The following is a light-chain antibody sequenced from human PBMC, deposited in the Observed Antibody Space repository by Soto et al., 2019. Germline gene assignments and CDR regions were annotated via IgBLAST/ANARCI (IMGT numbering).Light chain of an antibody. CDR3: QQSNSYPWT. J-gene: IGKJ1*01. CDR2: AAS. CDR1: QGISSY. V-gene: IGKV1-8*01. Sequence: AIRMTQSPSSLSASTGDRVTITCRASQGISSYLAWYQQKPGKAPKLLIYAASTLQSGVPSRFSGSGSGTDVTITISCLQPEDGATYYCQQSNSYPWTFGQGTKV.